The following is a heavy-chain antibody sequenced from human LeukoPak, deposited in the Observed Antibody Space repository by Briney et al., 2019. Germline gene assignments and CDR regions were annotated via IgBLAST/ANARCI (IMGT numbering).Heavy chain of an antibody. CDR3: AKVKTPTYYDILTGYYPEPYYFDY. D-gene: IGHD3-9*01. Sequence: GGSLRLSCAASGFTFSSYAMSWVRQAPGKGLEWVSAISGSGGSTYYADSVKGRFTISRDNSKNTLYLQMNSLRAEDTAVYYCAKVKTPTYYDILTGYYPEPYYFDYWGQGTLVTVSS. CDR1: GFTFSSYA. V-gene: IGHV3-23*01. J-gene: IGHJ4*02. CDR2: ISGSGGST.